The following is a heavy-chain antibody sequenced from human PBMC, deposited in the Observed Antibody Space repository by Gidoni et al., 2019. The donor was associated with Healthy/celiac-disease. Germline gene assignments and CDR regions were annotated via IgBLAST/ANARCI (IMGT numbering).Heavy chain of an antibody. CDR2: ISGSGGST. D-gene: IGHD6-13*01. Sequence: APGKGLEWVSAISGSGGSTYYADSVKGRFTISRDNSKNTLYLQMNSLRAEDTAVYYCAKGARVAAAGTYTPYWYFDLWGRGTLVTVSS. J-gene: IGHJ2*01. CDR3: AKGARVAAAGTYTPYWYFDL. V-gene: IGHV3-23*01.